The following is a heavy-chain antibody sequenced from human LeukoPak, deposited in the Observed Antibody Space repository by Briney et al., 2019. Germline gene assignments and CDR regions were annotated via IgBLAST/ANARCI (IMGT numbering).Heavy chain of an antibody. CDR1: GFTFSSYN. V-gene: IGHV3-21*01. CDR2: ITSGSSYI. Sequence: PGGSLRLSCAASGFTFSSYNMNWVRQAPGQGLEWVSSITSGSSYIYYADSVKGRFTISRDNAKNSLYLQMNSLRAEDTAVYYCVGWINRIAAAGTHDAFDIWGQGTKVTVSS. J-gene: IGHJ3*02. CDR3: VGWINRIAAAGTHDAFDI. D-gene: IGHD6-13*01.